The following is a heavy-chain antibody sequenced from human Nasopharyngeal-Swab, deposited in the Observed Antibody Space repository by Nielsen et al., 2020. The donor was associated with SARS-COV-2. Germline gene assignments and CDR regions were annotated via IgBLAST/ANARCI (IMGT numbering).Heavy chain of an antibody. CDR2: ISNDGSDK. J-gene: IGHJ6*03. CDR3: ARADRGGSYFPQYYYYMDV. V-gene: IGHV3-30*03. CDR1: GFTFSSYA. D-gene: IGHD1-26*01. Sequence: GESLKISCATSGFTFSSYAMHWVRQAPGKGLEWVAVISNDGSDKFYADSVKGRFSISRDTSRSAVYLQMNSLRAEDTALYYCARADRGGSYFPQYYYYMDVWGTGTTVTVSS.